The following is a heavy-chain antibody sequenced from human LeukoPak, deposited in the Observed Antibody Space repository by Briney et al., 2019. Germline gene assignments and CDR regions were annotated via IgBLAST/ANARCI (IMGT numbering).Heavy chain of an antibody. CDR3: ARTLEAAADFDY. V-gene: IGHV3-7*03. CDR2: IKQDGSEK. CDR1: GFTFTSYW. J-gene: IGHJ4*02. Sequence: GGSLRLSCAASGFTFTSYWMSWVRQAPGKGLERVSNIKQDGSEKYYVDSVKGRFTISRDNAKNSLYLQMNSLRAEDTAVYYCARTLEAAADFDYWGQGTLVTVSS. D-gene: IGHD6-13*01.